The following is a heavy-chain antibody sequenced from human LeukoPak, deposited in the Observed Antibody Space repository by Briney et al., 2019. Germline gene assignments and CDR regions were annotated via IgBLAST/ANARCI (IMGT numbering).Heavy chain of an antibody. CDR3: ARGGRYCSGGSCSPFGP. CDR2: INHSGST. D-gene: IGHD2-15*01. CDR1: GGSFSGYY. V-gene: IGHV4-34*01. J-gene: IGHJ5*02. Sequence: SEALSLTCAVYGGSFSGYYWSWIRQPPGKGLEWIGEINHSGSTNYNPSLKSRVTISVDTSKNQFSLKLSSVTAADTAVYYCARGGRYCSGGSCSPFGPWGQGTLVTVSS.